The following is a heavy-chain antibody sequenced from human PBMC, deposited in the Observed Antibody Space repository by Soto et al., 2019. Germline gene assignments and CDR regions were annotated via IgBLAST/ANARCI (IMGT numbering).Heavy chain of an antibody. J-gene: IGHJ4*02. Sequence: ASVKVSCKASGYTFTGYYMHWVRQAPGQGLEWMGRINPNSGGTNYAQKFQGRVTMTRDTSISTAYMELSRLRSDDTAVYYCARDLDSSSWYDYWGQGTPVTVSS. CDR2: INPNSGGT. CDR3: ARDLDSSSWYDY. V-gene: IGHV1-2*06. CDR1: GYTFTGYY. D-gene: IGHD6-13*01.